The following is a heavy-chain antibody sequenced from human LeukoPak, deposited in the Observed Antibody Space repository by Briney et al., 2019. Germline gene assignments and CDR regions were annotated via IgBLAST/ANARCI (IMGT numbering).Heavy chain of an antibody. CDR1: GFTFSSYS. CDR2: ISSSSSYI. V-gene: IGHV3-21*01. CDR3: PRDPVLLWFGEPPDY. Sequence: PGGSLRLSCAASGFTFSSYSMNWVRQAAGKGLEWVSSISSSSSYIYYADSVKGRLTISRDNAKNSLYLQMNSLRAEDTAVYYCPRDPVLLWFGEPPDYWGQGTLVTVSS. D-gene: IGHD3-10*01. J-gene: IGHJ4*02.